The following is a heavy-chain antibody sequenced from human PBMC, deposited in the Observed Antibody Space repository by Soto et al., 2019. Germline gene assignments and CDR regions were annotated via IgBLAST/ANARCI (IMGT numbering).Heavy chain of an antibody. Sequence: TWSLTCTVSGGSISSYYWSWIRQPPGKGLEWIGYIYYSGSTNYNPSLKSRVTISVDTSKNQFSLKLSSVTAADTAVYYCARPITTLFAFDIWGQGTMVTVSS. V-gene: IGHV4-59*01. J-gene: IGHJ3*02. CDR3: ARPITTLFAFDI. CDR1: GGSISSYY. CDR2: IYYSGST. D-gene: IGHD3-22*01.